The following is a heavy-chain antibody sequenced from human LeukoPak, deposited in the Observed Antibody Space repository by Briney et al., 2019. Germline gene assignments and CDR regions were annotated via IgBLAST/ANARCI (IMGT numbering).Heavy chain of an antibody. D-gene: IGHD4-17*01. Sequence: GGSLRLSCAPSGFTFSHYGMHWVRQAPGKGLEWVAFIRSDGSNKYYADSVRGRFTISRDNSKNTLYLQMNSLRAEDTAVYYCAKDMGTVTKFDYWGQGTLVTASS. CDR3: AKDMGTVTKFDY. V-gene: IGHV3-30*02. J-gene: IGHJ4*02. CDR1: GFTFSHYG. CDR2: IRSDGSNK.